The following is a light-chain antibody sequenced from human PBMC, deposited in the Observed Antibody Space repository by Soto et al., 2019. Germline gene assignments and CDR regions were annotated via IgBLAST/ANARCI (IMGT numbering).Light chain of an antibody. V-gene: IGKV3-20*01. CDR2: AAT. J-gene: IGKJ1*01. Sequence: EVVLTQSPGTLSLSPGERATLSCRASQSVADSYLAWYQQKPGRAPRLLVYAATSRATGIPDRFSGSGSGTDFTLTISTLEPEDFAVYYCQHFGSSPETFGQGTKVE. CDR3: QHFGSSPET. CDR1: QSVADSY.